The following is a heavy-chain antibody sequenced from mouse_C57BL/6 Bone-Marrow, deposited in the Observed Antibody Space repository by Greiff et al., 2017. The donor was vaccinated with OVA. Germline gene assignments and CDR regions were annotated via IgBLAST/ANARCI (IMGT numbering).Heavy chain of an antibody. J-gene: IGHJ4*01. CDR2: ISNGGGST. Sequence: EVQRVESGGGLVQPGGSLKLSCAASGFTFSDYYMYWVRQTPEKRLEWVAYISNGGGSTYYPDTVKGRFTISRDNAKNTLYLQMSRLKSEDTAMYYCARITTVVEGDYAMDYWGQGTSVTVSS. CDR3: ARITTVVEGDYAMDY. V-gene: IGHV5-12*01. CDR1: GFTFSDYY. D-gene: IGHD1-1*01.